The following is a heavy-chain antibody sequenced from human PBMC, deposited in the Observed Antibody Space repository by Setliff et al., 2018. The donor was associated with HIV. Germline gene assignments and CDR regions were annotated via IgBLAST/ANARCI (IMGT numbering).Heavy chain of an antibody. J-gene: IGHJ4*02. CDR1: GGSFSGYY. CDR2: INHSGST. Sequence: KASETLSLTCAVYGGSFSGYYCSWIRQPPGKGLEWIGEINHSGSTNYNPSLKSRVTISVDTSKNQFSLKLSSVTAVDTAVYYCARAVPLRMGGRGPFDYWGQGTLVTVSS. CDR3: ARAVPLRMGGRGPFDY. D-gene: IGHD2-15*01. V-gene: IGHV4-34*01.